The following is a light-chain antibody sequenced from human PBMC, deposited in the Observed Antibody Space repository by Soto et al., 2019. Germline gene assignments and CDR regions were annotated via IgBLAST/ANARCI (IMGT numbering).Light chain of an antibody. V-gene: IGKV3-15*01. J-gene: IGKJ1*01. Sequence: TVMTQSPATLSVSPGERATLSCRASQSIRSTLAWFQQKPGQAPRLLIYDASKRATGIPARFSGSGSGTEFTLTISSLQSEDFAVYYCQQYNNWPRTFGQGTKVDI. CDR3: QQYNNWPRT. CDR2: DAS. CDR1: QSIRST.